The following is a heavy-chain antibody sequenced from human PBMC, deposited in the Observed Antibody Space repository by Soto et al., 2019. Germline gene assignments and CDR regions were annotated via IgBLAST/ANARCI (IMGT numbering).Heavy chain of an antibody. CDR1: GFTFDEYA. Sequence: EVQLVESGGGLVQPGRSLRLSCAASGFTFDEYAMHWVRQAPGKGLEWVSGISWNSGSIGYADSVKGRFTISRDNAKNSLYLQMNSLRAEDTALYYCAKDANDSWSGYYYYFDSWGQGALVTVSS. D-gene: IGHD3-3*01. CDR2: ISWNSGSI. J-gene: IGHJ4*02. CDR3: AKDANDSWSGYYYYFDS. V-gene: IGHV3-9*01.